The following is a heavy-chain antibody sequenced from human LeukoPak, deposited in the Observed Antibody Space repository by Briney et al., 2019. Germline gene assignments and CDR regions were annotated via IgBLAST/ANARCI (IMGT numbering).Heavy chain of an antibody. D-gene: IGHD3-22*01. Sequence: LVKVSCKASGGTFSSYAISWVRQAPGQGLEWMGRIIPIFGTANYAQKFQGRVTITTDESTSTAYMELSSLRSEDTAVYYCAREYYYDSSGYHDAFDIWGQGTMVTVSS. CDR2: IIPIFGTA. V-gene: IGHV1-69*05. CDR1: GGTFSSYA. CDR3: AREYYYDSSGYHDAFDI. J-gene: IGHJ3*02.